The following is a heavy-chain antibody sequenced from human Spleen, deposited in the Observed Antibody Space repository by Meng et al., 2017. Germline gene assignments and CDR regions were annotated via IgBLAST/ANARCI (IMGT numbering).Heavy chain of an antibody. Sequence: QVQLKQGGPGRLNPSETLSLTCVVSGGSFSDYYWSWIRQPPGKGLEWIGEINHSGSTNYNPSLESRATISVDTSQNNLSLKLSSVTAADSAVYYCARGPTTMAHDFDYWGQGTLVTVSS. CDR3: ARGPTTMAHDFDY. J-gene: IGHJ4*02. D-gene: IGHD4-11*01. CDR1: GGSFSDYY. CDR2: INHSGST. V-gene: IGHV4-34*01.